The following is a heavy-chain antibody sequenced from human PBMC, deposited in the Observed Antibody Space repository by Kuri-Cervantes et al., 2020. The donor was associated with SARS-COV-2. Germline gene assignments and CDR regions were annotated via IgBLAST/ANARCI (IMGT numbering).Heavy chain of an antibody. CDR1: GYTFTSYG. Sequence: ASVKVSCKASGYTFTSYGINWVRQATGQGLEWMGWMNPNSGNTGYAQKLQGRVAMTTDTSTSTAYMELRSLRSDDTAVYYCARDFVVLMVYAQDYYGMDVWGQGATVTVSS. D-gene: IGHD2-8*01. CDR2: MNPNSGNT. CDR3: ARDFVVLMVYAQDYYGMDV. J-gene: IGHJ6*02. V-gene: IGHV1-8*01.